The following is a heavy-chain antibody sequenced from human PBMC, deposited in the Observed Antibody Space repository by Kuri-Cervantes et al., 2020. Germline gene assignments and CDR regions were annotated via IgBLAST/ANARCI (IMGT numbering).Heavy chain of an antibody. CDR3: ARGPRYFDWLLPQYYYYYGMDV. D-gene: IGHD3-9*01. CDR1: GYTFTSYY. CDR2: INPSGGST. Sequence: ASVKVSCKASGYTFTSYYMHWVRQAPGQGLEWMGIINPSGGSTSYAQKFQGRVTMTRDTSTSTVYMELSSLGSEDTAVYYCARGPRYFDWLLPQYYYYYGMDVWGQGTTVTVSS. J-gene: IGHJ6*02. V-gene: IGHV1-46*01.